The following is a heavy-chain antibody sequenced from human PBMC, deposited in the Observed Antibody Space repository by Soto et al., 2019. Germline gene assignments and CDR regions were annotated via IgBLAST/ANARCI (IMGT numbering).Heavy chain of an antibody. CDR3: ARARLRAVYAFDI. D-gene: IGHD5-12*01. V-gene: IGHV4-31*03. Sequence: SETLSVTSTFSGGSVSIGAYYWTWIRQRPGKGLEWIGYVCYSGSTYYSPSLKSRLSISLDTSKNQFSLRLSSVTAADPAMYYCARARLRAVYAFDIWGQGTMVTVSS. CDR1: GGSVSIGAYY. J-gene: IGHJ3*02. CDR2: VCYSGST.